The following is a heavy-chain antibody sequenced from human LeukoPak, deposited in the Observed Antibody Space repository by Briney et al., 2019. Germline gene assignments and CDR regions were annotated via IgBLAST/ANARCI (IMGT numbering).Heavy chain of an antibody. Sequence: PSETLSLTCTVSDGSISTYYWSWIRQPAGKGREWIGRIYTTGSTNYNPSLKSRVTMSVDTSKNQFSLKLTSVTAADTAVYYCARGGLPRENWFDPWGQGTLVTVSS. CDR3: ARGGLPRENWFDP. D-gene: IGHD3/OR15-3a*01. V-gene: IGHV4-4*07. J-gene: IGHJ5*02. CDR1: DGSISTYY. CDR2: IYTTGST.